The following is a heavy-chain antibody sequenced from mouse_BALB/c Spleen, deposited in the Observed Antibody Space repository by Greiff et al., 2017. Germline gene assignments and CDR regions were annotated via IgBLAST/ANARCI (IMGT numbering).Heavy chain of an antibody. V-gene: IGHV3-6*02. CDR2: ISYDGSN. J-gene: IGHJ1*01. CDR3: ARSYYGSRLYFDV. Sequence: EVQLQQSGPGLVKPSQSLSLTCSVTGYSITSGYYWNWIRQFPGNKLEWMGYISYDGSNNYNPSLKNRISITRDTSKNQFFLKLNSVTTEDTATYYCARSYYGSRLYFDVWGAGTTVTVSS. D-gene: IGHD1-1*01. CDR1: GYSITSGYY.